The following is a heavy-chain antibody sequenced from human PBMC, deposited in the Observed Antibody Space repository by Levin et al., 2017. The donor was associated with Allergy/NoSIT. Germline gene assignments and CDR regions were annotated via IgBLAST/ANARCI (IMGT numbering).Heavy chain of an antibody. D-gene: IGHD3-22*01. J-gene: IGHJ4*02. V-gene: IGHV4-31*03. CDR2: IFYSGST. CDR1: GGTIVSGGYY. CDR3: ARETNYYDSSGYYYFDS. Sequence: KPSETLSLTCTVSGGTIVSGGYYWSWIRQQPGKGLEWIGYIFYSGSTYYNPSLQSRVMISVDRSKNQFSLSLSSVTAADTAVYYCARETNYYDSSGYYYFDSWGPGILVTVSS.